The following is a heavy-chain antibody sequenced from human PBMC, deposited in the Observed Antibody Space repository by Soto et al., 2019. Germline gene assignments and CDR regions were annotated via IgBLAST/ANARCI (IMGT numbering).Heavy chain of an antibody. V-gene: IGHV4-30-2*01. CDR1: GGSISSGGFS. CDR3: ARGLFYDFWSGDYPYPYYFDY. J-gene: IGHJ4*02. CDR2: IYRSGST. D-gene: IGHD3-3*01. Sequence: SETLSLTCTFSGGSISSGGFSWNWIRQPPGKGLEWIGYIYRSGSTSYNPSLKSRVTISVARSKNQFSLRLNSVTAADTAVYYCARGLFYDFWSGDYPYPYYFDYWGQGTLVTVSS.